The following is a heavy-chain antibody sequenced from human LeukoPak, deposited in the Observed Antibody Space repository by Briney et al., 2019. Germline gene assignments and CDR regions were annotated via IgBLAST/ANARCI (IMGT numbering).Heavy chain of an antibody. CDR2: ISSSSSYI. D-gene: IGHD3-3*01. V-gene: IGHV3-21*01. Sequence: PGGSLRLSCAVSGFTFSSYSMNWVRQAPGKGLEWVSSISSSSSYIYYADSVKGRFTISRDNAKNSLYLQMNSLRAEDTAVYYCARDVSVLEWLRNWFDPWGQGTLVTVSS. CDR1: GFTFSSYS. CDR3: ARDVSVLEWLRNWFDP. J-gene: IGHJ5*02.